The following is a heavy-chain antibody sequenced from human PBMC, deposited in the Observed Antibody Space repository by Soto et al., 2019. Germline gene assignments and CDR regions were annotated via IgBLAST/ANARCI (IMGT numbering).Heavy chain of an antibody. J-gene: IGHJ4*02. CDR3: ARGPMATPRNFDY. Sequence: AASVKVSCKASGYTLTSYDINWVRQATGQGLEWMGWMNPNSGNTGYAQKFQGRVTMTRNTSISTAYMELSSLRSEDTAVYYCARGPMATPRNFDYWGQGTLVTVSS. V-gene: IGHV1-8*01. D-gene: IGHD5-12*01. CDR1: GYTLTSYD. CDR2: MNPNSGNT.